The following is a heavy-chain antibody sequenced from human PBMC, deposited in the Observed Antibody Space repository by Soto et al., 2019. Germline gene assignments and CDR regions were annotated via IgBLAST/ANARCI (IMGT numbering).Heavy chain of an antibody. J-gene: IGHJ4*02. CDR1: GYAFITIG. Sequence: ASVKVSCKASGYAFITIGISWVRQAPGQGLEWMGWISPHKGNTNYAQKFQGRVTMTTDTSTSTAYMELRGLRSDDTAVYYCVRDLDGSGSYYTDYWGQGTLVTVSS. CDR3: VRDLDGSGSYYTDY. D-gene: IGHD3-10*01. CDR2: ISPHKGNT. V-gene: IGHV1-18*01.